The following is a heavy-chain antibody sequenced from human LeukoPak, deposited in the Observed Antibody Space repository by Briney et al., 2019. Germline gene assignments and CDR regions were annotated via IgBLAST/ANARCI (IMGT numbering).Heavy chain of an antibody. Sequence: GGSLRLSCAASGFAFSSDAMSWVRQAPGKGLEWVSAISGSGGSTYYADSVKGRFTISRDNSKNTLYLQMNSLRAEDTAVYYCAKGSSGWLTHYFDYWGQGTLVTVSS. CDR2: ISGSGGST. D-gene: IGHD6-19*01. V-gene: IGHV3-23*01. CDR3: AKGSSGWLTHYFDY. CDR1: GFAFSSDA. J-gene: IGHJ4*02.